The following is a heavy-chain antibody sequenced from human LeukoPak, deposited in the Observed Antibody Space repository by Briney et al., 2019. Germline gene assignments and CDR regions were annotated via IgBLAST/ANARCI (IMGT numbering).Heavy chain of an antibody. Sequence: PGGSLRLSCAASGFTFSSFAIHWVRQAPGKGLEWVAVISDDGSNTYYAYSVKGQFTISRDNSKNTVYLQMNSLRAEDTAVYYCAKDQRRSTWNYGDALDFWGQGTMVFVSS. CDR2: ISDDGSNT. V-gene: IGHV3-30*01. CDR1: GFTFSSFA. CDR3: AKDQRRSTWNYGDALDF. J-gene: IGHJ3*01. D-gene: IGHD1-7*01.